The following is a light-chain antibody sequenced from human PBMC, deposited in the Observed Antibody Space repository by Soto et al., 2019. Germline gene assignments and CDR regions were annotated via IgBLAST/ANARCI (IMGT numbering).Light chain of an antibody. CDR2: LEGSGSY. J-gene: IGLJ3*02. Sequence: QSVLTQSFSASASLGSSVKLTCTLSSWHSSYIIAWHQQQPGKAPRYLMKLEGSGSYNKGSGVPDRFSGSSSGADRYLTISNLQFEDEADYYCETWDSNTWVFGGGTKLTVL. CDR3: ETWDSNTWV. V-gene: IGLV4-60*02. CDR1: SWHSSYI.